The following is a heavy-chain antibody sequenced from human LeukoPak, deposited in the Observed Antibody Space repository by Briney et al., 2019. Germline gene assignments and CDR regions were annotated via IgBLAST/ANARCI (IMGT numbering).Heavy chain of an antibody. J-gene: IGHJ3*02. V-gene: IGHV3-33*01. CDR3: ARGDYYDSSGYYFPDAFDI. Sequence: PGRSLRLSCAASGFTFSSYGMHWVRQAPGKGLEWVAVIWYDGSNKYYVDSVQGRFTISRDNSENTLYLQMSSLRAEDTAVYYCARGDYYDSSGYYFPDAFDIWGQGTMVTVSS. CDR1: GFTFSSYG. CDR2: IWYDGSNK. D-gene: IGHD3-22*01.